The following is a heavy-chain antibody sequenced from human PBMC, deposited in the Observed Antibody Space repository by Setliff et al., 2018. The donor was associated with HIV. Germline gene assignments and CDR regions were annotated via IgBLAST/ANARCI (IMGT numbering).Heavy chain of an antibody. CDR3: ARDRSHYGSGKVTRYYTDV. CDR1: GDSIRSGGYY. D-gene: IGHD3-10*01. J-gene: IGHJ6*03. V-gene: IGHV4-31*03. CDR2: IHYSGNT. Sequence: LSLTCTVFGDSIRSGGYYWSWIRQHPGKGLEWIGYIHYSGNTYYNPSLKGRLTMSVDTSKNQFSLKLSSVTAADTAVYYCARDRSHYGSGKVTRYYTDVWGKGTTVTVS.